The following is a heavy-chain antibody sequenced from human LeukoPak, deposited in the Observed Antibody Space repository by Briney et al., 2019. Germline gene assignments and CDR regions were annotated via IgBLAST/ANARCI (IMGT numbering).Heavy chain of an antibody. J-gene: IGHJ4*02. V-gene: IGHV3-30-3*01. D-gene: IGHD2-2*01. Sequence: GGSLRLSCAASGFTFSSYAMHWVRQAPGKGLEWVAVISYDGSNKYYADSVKGRFTISRDNSKNTLYLQMNSLRAEDTAVYYCARVRVVVPAAMGYYFDYWGQGTLVTASS. CDR2: ISYDGSNK. CDR1: GFTFSSYA. CDR3: ARVRVVVPAAMGYYFDY.